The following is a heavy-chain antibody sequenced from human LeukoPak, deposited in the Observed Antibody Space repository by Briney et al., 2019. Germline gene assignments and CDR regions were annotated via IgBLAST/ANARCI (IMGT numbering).Heavy chain of an antibody. Sequence: ASVKVSCKASGGTFSSYAISWVRQAPGQGLEWMGGIIPIFGTANYAQKFQGRVTITADESTSTAYMELSSLRSEDTAVYYCASGGYSYGYGYYYMDVWGKGTTVTVSS. CDR2: IIPIFGTA. D-gene: IGHD5-18*01. CDR1: GGTFSSYA. CDR3: ASGGYSYGYGYYYMDV. V-gene: IGHV1-69*13. J-gene: IGHJ6*03.